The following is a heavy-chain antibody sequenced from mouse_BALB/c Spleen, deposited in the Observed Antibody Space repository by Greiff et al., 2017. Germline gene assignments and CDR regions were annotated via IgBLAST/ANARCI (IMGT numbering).Heavy chain of an antibody. CDR3: ARGDYGSSYLFDD. D-gene: IGHD1-1*01. Sequence: EVKLMESGGGLVKPGGSLKLSCAASGFTFSDYYMYWVRQTPEKRLEWVATISDGGSYTYYPDSVKGRFTISRDNAKNNLYLQMSSLKSEDTAMYYCARGDYGSSYLFDDWGQGTTLTVAS. V-gene: IGHV5-4*02. CDR2: ISDGGSYT. CDR1: GFTFSDYY. J-gene: IGHJ2*01.